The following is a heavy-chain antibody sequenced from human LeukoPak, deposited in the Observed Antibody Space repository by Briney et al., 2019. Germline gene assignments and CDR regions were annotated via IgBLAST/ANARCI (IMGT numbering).Heavy chain of an antibody. CDR1: GFTFSDYY. Sequence: GGSLRLSCAASGFTFSDYYMSWIRQAPGKGLEWVSYISSSGSTIYYADSVKGRFTISRDNAKNSLYLQMNSLRAEDTAVYCCARAFRVTARNWFDPWGQGTLVTVSS. J-gene: IGHJ5*02. CDR2: ISSSGSTI. CDR3: ARAFRVTARNWFDP. D-gene: IGHD2-21*02. V-gene: IGHV3-11*01.